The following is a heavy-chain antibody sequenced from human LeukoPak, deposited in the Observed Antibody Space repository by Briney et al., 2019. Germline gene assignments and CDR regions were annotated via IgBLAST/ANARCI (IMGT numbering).Heavy chain of an antibody. D-gene: IGHD2-21*01. Sequence: PSETLSLTCAVYGGSFSGYYWSWIRQPPGKGLEWIGEINHSGSTNYNPSLKSRVTISVDTSKNQFSLKLSSVTAVDTAVYYCARAPYEYYYYGMDVWGQGTTVTVSS. J-gene: IGHJ6*02. V-gene: IGHV4-34*01. CDR3: ARAPYEYYYYGMDV. CDR1: GGSFSGYY. CDR2: INHSGST.